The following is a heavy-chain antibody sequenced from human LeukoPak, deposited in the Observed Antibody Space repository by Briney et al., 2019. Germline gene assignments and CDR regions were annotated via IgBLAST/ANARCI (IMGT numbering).Heavy chain of an antibody. V-gene: IGHV1-3*03. CDR1: GYTFTGYY. CDR2: INAGNGNT. Sequence: ASVKVSCKTSGYTFTGYYIHWVRQAPGQGLEWMGWINAGNGNTKYSQEFQGRVTITRDTSASTAYMELSSLRSEDMAVYYCARESYCSSTSCQTYNWFDPWGQGTLVTVSS. J-gene: IGHJ5*02. CDR3: ARESYCSSTSCQTYNWFDP. D-gene: IGHD2-2*01.